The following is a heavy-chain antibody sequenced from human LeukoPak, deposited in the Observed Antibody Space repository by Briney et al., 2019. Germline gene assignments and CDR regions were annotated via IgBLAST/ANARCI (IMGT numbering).Heavy chain of an antibody. J-gene: IGHJ5*02. CDR1: GYTFTGYY. Sequence: ASVKLSCKASGYTFTGYYMHWVRQAPGQGLEWMGWINPNSGGTNYAQKFQGRVTMTRGTSISTAYMELSRLRSDDTAVYYCARGPGGWYGSYWFDPWGQGTLVTVSS. CDR3: ARGPGGWYGSYWFDP. V-gene: IGHV1-2*02. D-gene: IGHD6-19*01. CDR2: INPNSGGT.